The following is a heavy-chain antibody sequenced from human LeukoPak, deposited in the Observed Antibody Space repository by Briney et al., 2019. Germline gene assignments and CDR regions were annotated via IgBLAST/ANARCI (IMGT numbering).Heavy chain of an antibody. D-gene: IGHD3-16*01. CDR2: IKEDESEK. CDR1: GFTFSNYW. J-gene: IGHJ6*02. CDR3: ARIRVSSYYGMDV. V-gene: IGHV3-7*05. Sequence: GGSLRLSCVASGFTFSNYWMSWVRQAPGKGLEWVANIKEDESEKYYVGSVKGRFTISRDNAKNSLYLQMGSLRAEDTAVYYCARIRVSSYYGMDVWGQGTTVTVSS.